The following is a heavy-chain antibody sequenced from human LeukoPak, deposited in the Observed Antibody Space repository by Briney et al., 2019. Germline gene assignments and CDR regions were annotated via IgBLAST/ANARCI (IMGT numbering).Heavy chain of an antibody. CDR1: GGTFSSYA. CDR2: IIPIFGTA. D-gene: IGHD5-18*01. J-gene: IGHJ4*02. CDR3: ARSNPGAGYSYGYGTYYFDY. Sequence: GASVKVSCKASGGTFSSYAISWVRQAPGQGLEWMGGIIPIFGTANYAQKFQGRVTITADESTSTAYMELSSLRSEDTAVYYCARSNPGAGYSYGYGTYYFDYWGQGTLVTVSS. V-gene: IGHV1-69*01.